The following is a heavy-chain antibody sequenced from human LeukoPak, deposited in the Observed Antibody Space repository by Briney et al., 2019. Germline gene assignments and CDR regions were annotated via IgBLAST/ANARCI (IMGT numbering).Heavy chain of an antibody. CDR3: ARLDSSFDP. J-gene: IGHJ5*02. V-gene: IGHV4-39*01. CDR1: GGSISSSSYY. Sequence: SETLSLTCTVSGGSISSSSYYWGWIRQPPGKGLEWIGSIYYSGSTYYNPSLKSRVTISVDTSKNQFSLKLSSVTAADTAVYYCARLDSSFDPWGQGTLVTVSS. CDR2: IYYSGST. D-gene: IGHD2-21*01.